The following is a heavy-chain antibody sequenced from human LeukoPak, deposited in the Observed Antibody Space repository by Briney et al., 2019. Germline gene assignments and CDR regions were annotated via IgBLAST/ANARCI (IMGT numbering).Heavy chain of an antibody. J-gene: IGHJ4*02. CDR1: GGSISSSSYC. D-gene: IGHD5-18*01. CDR2: ICYSGST. V-gene: IGHV4-39*01. CDR3: ARHLMTDTAMSKFDY. Sequence: SETLSLTCTVSGGSISSSSYCWGWIRQPPGKGLEWIGSICYSGSTFYNPSLKSRVTISEDTSKNQFSLKLRSVTAADTAVYYCARHLMTDTAMSKFDYRGQGTLVTVSS.